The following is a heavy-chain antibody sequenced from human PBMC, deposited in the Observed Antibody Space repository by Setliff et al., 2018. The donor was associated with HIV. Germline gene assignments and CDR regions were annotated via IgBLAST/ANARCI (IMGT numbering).Heavy chain of an antibody. CDR3: ARAKQWLAELDY. CDR1: GGSISSGSYY. Sequence: PSETLSLTCTVSGGSISSGSYYWSWIRQPAGKGLEWIGHIYTSGSTNYNPSLKSRVTISVDKSKNQFSLKLSSVTAADTAVYYCARAKQWLAELDYWGQGTLVTVSS. J-gene: IGHJ4*02. CDR2: IYTSGST. D-gene: IGHD6-19*01. V-gene: IGHV4-61*09.